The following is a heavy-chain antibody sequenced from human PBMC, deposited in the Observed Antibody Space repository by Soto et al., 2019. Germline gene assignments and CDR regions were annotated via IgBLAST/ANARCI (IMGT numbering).Heavy chain of an antibody. D-gene: IGHD6-13*01. V-gene: IGHV4-34*01. Sequence: SETLSLTCAVYGGSFSGYYWSWIRQPPGKGLEWIGEINHSGSTNYNPSLKSRVTISVDTSKNQFSLKLSSVTAADTAVYYCARKGPDLAAPPPVARYNWFDPWGQGTLVTVSS. CDR1: GGSFSGYY. J-gene: IGHJ5*02. CDR3: ARKGPDLAAPPPVARYNWFDP. CDR2: INHSGST.